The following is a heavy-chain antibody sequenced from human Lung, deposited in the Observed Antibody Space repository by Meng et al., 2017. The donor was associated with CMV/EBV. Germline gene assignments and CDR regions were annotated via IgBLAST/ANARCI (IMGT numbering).Heavy chain of an antibody. CDR2: IDQDGSEI. CDR3: ARAVWFGESCDF. D-gene: IGHD3-10*01. J-gene: IGHJ4*02. V-gene: IGHV3-7*04. CDR1: EFTFSGFW. Sequence: GESLKISCAASEFTFSGFWMTWVRQAPGKGREWVGNIDQDGSEIYYLDSVKGRLTSSRDNAKNSLFLQMNSLRAEDTTVYYCARAVWFGESCDFWGQGTRVTVSS.